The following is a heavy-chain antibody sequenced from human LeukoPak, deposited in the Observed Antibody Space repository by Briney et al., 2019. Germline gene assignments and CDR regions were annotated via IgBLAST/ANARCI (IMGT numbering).Heavy chain of an antibody. Sequence: SETLSLTCAVYGGSFSGYYWSWIRQPPGKGLEWIGEINHSGSTNYNPSLKSRVTISVDTSKNQFSLKLSSVTPADTAVYYCARGYYDFWSGYSGYYYMDVWGKGTTVTVSS. J-gene: IGHJ6*03. CDR2: INHSGST. CDR3: ARGYYDFWSGYSGYYYMDV. D-gene: IGHD3-3*01. CDR1: GGSFSGYY. V-gene: IGHV4-34*01.